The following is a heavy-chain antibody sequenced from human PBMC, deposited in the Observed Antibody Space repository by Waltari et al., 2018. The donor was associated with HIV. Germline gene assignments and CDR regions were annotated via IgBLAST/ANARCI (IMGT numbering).Heavy chain of an antibody. D-gene: IGHD3-22*01. J-gene: IGHJ3*01. CDR2: INVGNGNT. V-gene: IGHV1-3*01. CDR1: GYTISNYA. CDR3: ARSSAIGMIVTVMTDRRGNALDV. Sequence: QAQLVQSGAGVKKPGASVTLSCKASGYTISNYAMHWMRPAPGQSLEWVGWINVGNGNTQHSPKFRDSFTITGDTSASTGYMELRSLTSEDAAVYFCARSSAIGMIVTVMTDRRGNALDVWGQGTLVTVSS.